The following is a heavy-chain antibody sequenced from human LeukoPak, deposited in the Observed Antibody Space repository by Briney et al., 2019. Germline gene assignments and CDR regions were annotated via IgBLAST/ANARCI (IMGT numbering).Heavy chain of an antibody. D-gene: IGHD6-13*01. CDR3: ARDMGSSWYGYGMDV. CDR1: GFTFSSYW. J-gene: IGHJ6*02. CDR2: IKQDGSEK. Sequence: GGSLRLSCAAFGFTFSSYWMSWVRQAPGKGLEWVANIKQDGSEKYYVDSVKGRFTISRDNAKNSLYLQMNSLRAEDTAVYYCARDMGSSWYGYGMDVWGQGTTVTVSS. V-gene: IGHV3-7*01.